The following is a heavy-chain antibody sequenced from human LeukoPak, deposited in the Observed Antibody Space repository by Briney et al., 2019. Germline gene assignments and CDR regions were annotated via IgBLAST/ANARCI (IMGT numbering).Heavy chain of an antibody. CDR1: GYSISSGYY. CDR3: ATQVGVIIAAAGTGWFDP. CDR2: IYHSGST. D-gene: IGHD6-13*01. J-gene: IGHJ5*02. Sequence: SETLSLTCAVSGYSISSGYYWGWIRQPPGKGRGWFGSIYHSGSTYYNPSLSSPVTISLETSKNQCSLCLRSVTDADTAVYYCATQVGVIIAAAGTGWFDPWGQGTLVTVSS. V-gene: IGHV4-38-2*01.